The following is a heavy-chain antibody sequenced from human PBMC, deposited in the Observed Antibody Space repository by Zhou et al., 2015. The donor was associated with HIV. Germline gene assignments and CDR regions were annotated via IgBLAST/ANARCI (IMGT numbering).Heavy chain of an antibody. CDR3: ARGVGPYGSGSYYTNSFGVSGY. V-gene: IGHV1-8*01. J-gene: IGHJ4*02. CDR1: GYTFTSYD. CDR2: MNPNSGNT. D-gene: IGHD3-10*01. Sequence: QVQLVQSGAEVKKPGASVKVSCKASGYTFTSYDINWVRQATGQGLEWMGWMNPNSGNTGYAQKFQGRVTMTRNTSISTAYMELSSLRSEDTAVYYCARGVGPYGSGSYYTNSFGVSGYWGQGTLVTVSS.